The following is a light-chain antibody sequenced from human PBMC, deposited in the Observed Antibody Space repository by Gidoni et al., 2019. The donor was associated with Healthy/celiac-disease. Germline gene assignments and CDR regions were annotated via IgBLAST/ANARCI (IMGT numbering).Light chain of an antibody. J-gene: IGKJ1*01. CDR2: LVS. CDR3: MQALQTPWT. Sequence: DIVMTQSPLSLPVTPGEPASISCRSSQSLLHSNGYNYLDWYLQKPGQSPHLLIYLVSNRASGVPDRFSGSGSGTDFTLKISRVEAEDVWVYYCMQALQTPWTFGQGTKVEIK. V-gene: IGKV2-28*01. CDR1: QSLLHSNGYNY.